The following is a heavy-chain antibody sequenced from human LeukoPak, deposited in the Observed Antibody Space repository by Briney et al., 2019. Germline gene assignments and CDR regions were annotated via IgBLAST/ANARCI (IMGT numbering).Heavy chain of an antibody. CDR2: IKEDGSIE. Sequence: GGSLRLSCVASGFTFSHYWMSWIRQAPGKGLEWVANIKEDGSIEDYVDSVKGRFTVSRDNAKNSLYLEMNSLRVEDTAVYYCVSQQVAPPWGQGTLVIVSS. V-gene: IGHV3-7*01. D-gene: IGHD5-12*01. CDR3: VSQQVAPP. CDR1: GFTFSHYW. J-gene: IGHJ5*02.